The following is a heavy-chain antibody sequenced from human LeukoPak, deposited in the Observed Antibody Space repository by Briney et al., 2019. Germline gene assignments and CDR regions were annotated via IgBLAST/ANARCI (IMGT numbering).Heavy chain of an antibody. CDR3: ARDRGDGYDFWDY. J-gene: IGHJ4*02. V-gene: IGHV4-59*01. Sequence: SETLSLTCAVYGGSFSGYYWSWIRQPPGKGLEWIGYIYYTGSTNYSPSLKSRVTISVDTSKNQFSLKLSSVTAADTAVYYCARDRGDGYDFWDYWGQGTLVTVSS. CDR1: GGSFSGYY. CDR2: IYYTGST. D-gene: IGHD3-3*01.